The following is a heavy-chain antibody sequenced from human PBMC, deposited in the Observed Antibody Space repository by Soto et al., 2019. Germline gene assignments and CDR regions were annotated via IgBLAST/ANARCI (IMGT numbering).Heavy chain of an antibody. CDR1: GGSISSGGYS. J-gene: IGHJ3*02. D-gene: IGHD3-22*01. CDR3: ARWDSPYAFDI. CDR2: IYHSGST. Sequence: QLQLQESGSGLVKPSQTLSLTCAVSGGSISSGGYSWSWIRQPPGKGLEWIGYIYHSGSTYYNPHLKSLVTISVDRAKSQFSLKLSSVTAADTAVYYCARWDSPYAFDIWGQGTMVTVSS. V-gene: IGHV4-30-2*01.